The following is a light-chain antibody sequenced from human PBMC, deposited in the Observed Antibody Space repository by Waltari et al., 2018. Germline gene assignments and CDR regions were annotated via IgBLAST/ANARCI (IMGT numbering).Light chain of an antibody. V-gene: IGKV1-9*01. Sequence: DIQLTQSPSFLSASVGDRVTITCRASQGISSYLAWYQQKPGKAPKLLIYAASTLQSGVPSRFIGSGSGTEFTVTISRLQPEDFATYYCRQLNSYPLTFGGGTKVEI. CDR1: QGISSY. CDR3: RQLNSYPLT. J-gene: IGKJ4*01. CDR2: AAS.